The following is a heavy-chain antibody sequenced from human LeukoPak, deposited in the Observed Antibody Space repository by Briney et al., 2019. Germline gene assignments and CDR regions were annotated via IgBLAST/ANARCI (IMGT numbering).Heavy chain of an antibody. Sequence: SETLSLTCTVSGGSISSSRYYWGWIRQPPGKGLEWIATIYYSGSTYYNPSLKSRVTISVDMSKNQFSLKLSSVTAADTAVYYCARGTGYYWYFDLWGRGTLVTVSS. CDR3: ARGTGYYWYFDL. V-gene: IGHV4-39*01. D-gene: IGHD3-9*01. CDR1: GGSISSSRYY. J-gene: IGHJ2*01. CDR2: IYYSGST.